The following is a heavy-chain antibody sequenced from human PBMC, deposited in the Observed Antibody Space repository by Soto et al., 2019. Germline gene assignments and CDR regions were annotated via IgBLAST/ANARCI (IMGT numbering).Heavy chain of an antibody. D-gene: IGHD3-22*01. Sequence: PSETLSLTCAVSGYSISLGYYWGWIRQPPGKGLEWIGSIYYSGSTYYNPSLKSRVTISVDTSKNQFSLKLSSVTAADTAVYYCASSEHYYDSSGYYSCFDYWGQGTLVTVSS. CDR1: GYSISLGYY. CDR3: ASSEHYYDSSGYYSCFDY. CDR2: IYYSGST. V-gene: IGHV4-38-2*01. J-gene: IGHJ4*02.